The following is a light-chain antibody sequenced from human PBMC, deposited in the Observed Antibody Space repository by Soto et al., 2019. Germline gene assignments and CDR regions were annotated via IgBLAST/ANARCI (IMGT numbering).Light chain of an antibody. CDR3: QQRSNWPLT. V-gene: IGKV3-11*01. Sequence: EIVLTQSPGTLSLSPLEIATLSCMASQSVSSNLAWYQQKPGQAPRLLIYDASNRATGIPARFSGSGSGTDFTLTISSLEPEDFAVYYCQQRSNWPLTFGGGTKVDIK. CDR2: DAS. CDR1: QSVSSN. J-gene: IGKJ4*01.